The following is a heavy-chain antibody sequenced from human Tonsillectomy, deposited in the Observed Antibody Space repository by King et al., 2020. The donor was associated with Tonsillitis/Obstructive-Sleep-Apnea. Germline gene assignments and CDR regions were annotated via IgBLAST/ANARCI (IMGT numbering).Heavy chain of an antibody. Sequence: VQLVQSGAEVKKPGASVKVSCKVSGYTLTELSIHWVRQAPGKGLEWMGGFDPEDGETIYAQKFQGRVTMTEDTSTDTAYMELSSLRSADTAVYYCATLLTIVVLPIAPTWGLDHWGQGTLVTVSS. CDR3: ATLLTIVVLPIAPTWGLDH. V-gene: IGHV1-24*01. CDR2: FDPEDGET. J-gene: IGHJ5*02. D-gene: IGHD2-2*01. CDR1: GYTLTELS.